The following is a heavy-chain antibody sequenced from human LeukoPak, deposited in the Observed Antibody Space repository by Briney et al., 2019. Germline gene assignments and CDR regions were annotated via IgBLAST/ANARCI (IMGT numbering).Heavy chain of an antibody. Sequence: GGSLRLSCAASGFIFTGYFMSWVRQAPGRRPEWVSSLTDSGGTTYYVDSVKGRFAISKDDSKNTLYLHMNSLRAEDTAVYYCAKKRDAFDIWGQGTVVTVSS. V-gene: IGHV3-23*01. D-gene: IGHD5-24*01. CDR3: AKKRDAFDI. CDR2: LTDSGGTT. J-gene: IGHJ3*02. CDR1: GFIFTGYF.